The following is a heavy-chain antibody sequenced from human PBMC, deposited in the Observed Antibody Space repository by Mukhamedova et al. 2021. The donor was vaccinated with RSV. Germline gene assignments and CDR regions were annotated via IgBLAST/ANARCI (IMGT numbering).Heavy chain of an antibody. J-gene: IGHJ4*02. V-gene: IGHV3-23*01. CDR2: ISGSGGST. CDR3: AKGQALIAVAGTCDY. Sequence: ISGSGGSTYYADSVKGRFTISRDNSKNTLYLQMNSLRAEDTAVYYCAKGQALIAVAGTCDYWGQGTLVTVSS. D-gene: IGHD6-19*01.